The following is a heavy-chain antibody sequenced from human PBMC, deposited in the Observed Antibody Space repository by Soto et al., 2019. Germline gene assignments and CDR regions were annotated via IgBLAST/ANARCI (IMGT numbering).Heavy chain of an antibody. J-gene: IGHJ4*02. CDR1: GDSVRSGSNY. Sequence: PSETLSLTCTVSGDSVRSGSNYWSWIRQPPGKGLHWIGYIFHTGSTNYNPSLKSRVTMSVDTSKNQFSLKLSSVTAADTAVYYCARVPSYHSSGYPPFDFWGQGALVTVSS. D-gene: IGHD3-22*01. V-gene: IGHV4-61*01. CDR3: ARVPSYHSSGYPPFDF. CDR2: IFHTGST.